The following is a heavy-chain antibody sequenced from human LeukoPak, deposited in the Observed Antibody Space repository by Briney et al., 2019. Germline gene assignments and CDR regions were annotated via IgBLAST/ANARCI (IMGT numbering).Heavy chain of an antibody. V-gene: IGHV4-61*01. CDR2: IYYSGST. Sequence: SETLSLTCTVSGGSISSSSYYWSWIRQPPGKGLEWIGYIYYSGSTNYNPSLKSRVTISVDTSKNQFSLKLSSVTAADTAVYYCARIAVAGPRRAFDIWGQGTMVTVSS. J-gene: IGHJ3*02. D-gene: IGHD6-19*01. CDR3: ARIAVAGPRRAFDI. CDR1: GGSISSSSYY.